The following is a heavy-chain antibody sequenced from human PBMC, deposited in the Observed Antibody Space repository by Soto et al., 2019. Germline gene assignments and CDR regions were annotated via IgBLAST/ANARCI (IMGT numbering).Heavy chain of an antibody. CDR2: ISGSGGST. Sequence: PGGSVRLSCASSGFTFSSYAMSWVRQAPGKGLEWVSAISGSGGSTYYADSVKGRFTISRDNSKNTLYLQMNSLRAEDTAVYYCAKDLTRITMIVVVDPHGDRPGALTDYWGQGTLVTVSS. D-gene: IGHD3-22*01. J-gene: IGHJ4*02. CDR1: GFTFSSYA. V-gene: IGHV3-23*01. CDR3: AKDLTRITMIVVVDPHGDRPGALTDY.